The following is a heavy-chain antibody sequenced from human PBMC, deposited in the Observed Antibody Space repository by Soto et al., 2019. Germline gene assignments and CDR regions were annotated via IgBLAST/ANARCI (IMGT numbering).Heavy chain of an antibody. CDR3: ANAELGITH. CDR1: GFTFSSYG. CDR2: ISYDGSNK. Sequence: QVQLVESGGGVVQPGRSLRLSCAASGFTFSSYGMHWVRQAPGKGLEWVAVISYDGSNKYYVDSVKGRFTISRDNSKNTLYLQMNSLRAEDTAVYYCANAELGITHWGQGTLVCVSS. J-gene: IGHJ4*02. V-gene: IGHV3-30*18. D-gene: IGHD1-20*01.